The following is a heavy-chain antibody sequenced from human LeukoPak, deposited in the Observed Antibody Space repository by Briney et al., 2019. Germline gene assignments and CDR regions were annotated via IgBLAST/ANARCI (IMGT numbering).Heavy chain of an antibody. J-gene: IGHJ4*02. CDR1: GFTFSSYG. CDR2: ISYDGSNK. Sequence: GGSLRLSCAASGFTFSSYGMHWVRQAPGKGLEWVAVISYDGSNKYYADSVEGRFTISRDNSKNTLYLQMNSLRAEDTAVYYCAKERSSGSFDYWGQGTLVTVSS. D-gene: IGHD6-19*01. CDR3: AKERSSGSFDY. V-gene: IGHV3-30*18.